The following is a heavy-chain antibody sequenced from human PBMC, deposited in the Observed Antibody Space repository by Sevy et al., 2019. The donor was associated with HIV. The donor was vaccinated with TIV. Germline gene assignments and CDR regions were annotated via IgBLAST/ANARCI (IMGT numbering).Heavy chain of an antibody. CDR1: GFTFSSYA. J-gene: IGHJ6*02. V-gene: IGHV3-30-3*01. CDR3: ASDQGSGDYYGMDV. D-gene: IGHD6-19*01. Sequence: GGSLRLSCAASGFTFSSYAMHWVRQAPGKGLEWVAVISYDGSNKYYADSVKGRFTISRDNSKNTLYLQMNRLRADDTDEYYGASDQGSGDYYGMDVWGQGTTVTVSS. CDR2: ISYDGSNK.